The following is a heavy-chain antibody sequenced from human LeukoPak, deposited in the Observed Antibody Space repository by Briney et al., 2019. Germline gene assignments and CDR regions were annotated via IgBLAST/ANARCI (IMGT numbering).Heavy chain of an antibody. CDR1: GFTFSDYG. D-gene: IGHD6-13*01. CDR2: IRYDGSNK. J-gene: IGHJ4*02. CDR3: AKDRRVVAAAQPLDY. V-gene: IGHV3-30*02. Sequence: GGSLRLSCAASGFTFSDYGMHWVRQAPGKGLEWVAFIRYDGSNKYYADSVKGRFTISRDNSKNTLYLQMNSLRAEDTAVYYCAKDRRVVAAAQPLDYWGQGTLVTVSS.